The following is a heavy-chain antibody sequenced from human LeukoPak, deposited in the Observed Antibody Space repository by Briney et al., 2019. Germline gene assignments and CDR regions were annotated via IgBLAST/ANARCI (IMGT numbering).Heavy chain of an antibody. Sequence: HPGGSLRVSCAASGFTFSTKWMSWVRQAPGKGLEWVATINQDGSDQYYVDSVKGRFTISRDNAKNSLDLQMKSLRAEDTAVYYCARDYSSGRDFWGQGTLVTVSS. J-gene: IGHJ4*02. CDR3: ARDYSSGRDF. CDR2: INQDGSDQ. D-gene: IGHD3-22*01. CDR1: GFTFSTKW. V-gene: IGHV3-7*04.